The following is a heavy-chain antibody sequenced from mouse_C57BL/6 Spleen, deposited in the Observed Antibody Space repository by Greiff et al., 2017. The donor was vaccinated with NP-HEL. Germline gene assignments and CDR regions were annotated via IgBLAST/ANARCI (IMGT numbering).Heavy chain of an antibody. CDR1: GYTFTSYW. CDR3: ARGGSSAY. V-gene: IGHV1-50*01. D-gene: IGHD1-1*01. CDR2: IDPSDSYT. Sequence: QVQLKQPGAELVKPGASVKLSCKASGYTFTSYWMQWVKQRPGQGLEWIGEIDPSDSYTNYNQKFKGKATLTVDTSSSTAYMQLSSLTSEDSAVYYCARGGSSAYWGQGTLVTVSA. J-gene: IGHJ3*01.